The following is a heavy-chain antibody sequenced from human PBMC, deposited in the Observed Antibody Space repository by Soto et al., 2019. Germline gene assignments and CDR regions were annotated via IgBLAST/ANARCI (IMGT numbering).Heavy chain of an antibody. CDR1: GFTFSSND. Sequence: EVQLVESGGGLIHPGGSLRLSCAASGFTFSSNDMNWVRQAPGKGLEWVSLIYSGGSTYYADSVKGRFTISREKSKNTLYLQMSSLRAEDTAVYYCATRPLLPGAPWGQGTMVTVSS. V-gene: IGHV3-53*01. CDR3: ATRPLLPGAP. J-gene: IGHJ3*01. D-gene: IGHD3-22*01. CDR2: IYSGGST.